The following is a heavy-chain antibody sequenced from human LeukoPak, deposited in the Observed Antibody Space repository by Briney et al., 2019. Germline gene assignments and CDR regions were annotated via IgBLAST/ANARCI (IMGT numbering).Heavy chain of an antibody. D-gene: IGHD6-19*01. Sequence: GRSLRLSCAASGFTFSSYGMHWVRQAPGKGLEWVAVISYDGSNKYYADSVKGRFTISRDNSKNTLYLQMNSLRAEDTAVYYCAKDRSSVAGSDAFDIWGQGTMVTVSS. CDR3: AKDRSSVAGSDAFDI. CDR2: ISYDGSNK. CDR1: GFTFSSYG. J-gene: IGHJ3*02. V-gene: IGHV3-30*18.